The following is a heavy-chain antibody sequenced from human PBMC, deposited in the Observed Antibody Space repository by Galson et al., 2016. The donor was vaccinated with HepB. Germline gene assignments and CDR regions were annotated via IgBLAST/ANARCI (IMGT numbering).Heavy chain of an antibody. CDR3: ARDRWDGGNSDGNFDY. Sequence: SVKVSCKASGGTFYSYVISWVRQAPGQGLEWMGKIVPLFGTTNYAQTFQGRVTITADESTSTAYMALSSLRSDDTAVYYCARDRWDGGNSDGNFDYWGQGTLVTVSS. J-gene: IGHJ4*02. D-gene: IGHD4-23*01. V-gene: IGHV1-69*13. CDR2: IVPLFGTT. CDR1: GGTFYSYV.